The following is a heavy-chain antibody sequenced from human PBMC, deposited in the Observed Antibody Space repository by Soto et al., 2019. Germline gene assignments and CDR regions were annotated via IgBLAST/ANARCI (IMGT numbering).Heavy chain of an antibody. D-gene: IGHD3-10*01. CDR3: ARPMAGFDAFDI. V-gene: IGHV4-59*01. CDR1: GGSISSYY. Sequence: KPSETLSLTCTVSGGSISSYYWSWIRQPPGKGLEWIGYIYYSGSTNYNPSLTSRVTISVDTSKNQFSLKLSSVTAADTAVYYCARPMAGFDAFDIWGQGTMVTVSS. CDR2: IYYSGST. J-gene: IGHJ3*02.